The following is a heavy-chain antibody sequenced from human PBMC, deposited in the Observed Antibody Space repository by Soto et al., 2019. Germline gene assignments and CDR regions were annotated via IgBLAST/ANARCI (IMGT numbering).Heavy chain of an antibody. Sequence: QVQLQQWGAGLLKPSETLSLTCAVYGGSFSGYYWSWIRQPPGKGLEWIGEINHSGSTNYNPSLKSRVTISVDTSKNQFSLKLSSVTAADTAVYYCARGVVIAAAGTQGHNWFDPWGQGTLVTVSS. D-gene: IGHD6-13*01. CDR2: INHSGST. J-gene: IGHJ5*02. V-gene: IGHV4-34*01. CDR3: ARGVVIAAAGTQGHNWFDP. CDR1: GGSFSGYY.